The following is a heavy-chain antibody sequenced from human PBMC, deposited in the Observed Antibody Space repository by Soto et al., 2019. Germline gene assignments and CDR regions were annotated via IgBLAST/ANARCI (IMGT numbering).Heavy chain of an antibody. CDR2: ISDSGGST. V-gene: IGHV3-23*01. CDR3: AKDGFSGSGKYYFDY. J-gene: IGHJ4*02. Sequence: EVQLLESGGGLVQPGGSLRLSCAASGFTFSNYAMNWVRQAPGKGLEWDSVISDSGGSTYYADSVKGRFTISRDNSKNTLYLHMNSLTAEDTAVYYCAKDGFSGSGKYYFDYWGQGTLVTVSS. D-gene: IGHD3-10*01. CDR1: GFTFSNYA.